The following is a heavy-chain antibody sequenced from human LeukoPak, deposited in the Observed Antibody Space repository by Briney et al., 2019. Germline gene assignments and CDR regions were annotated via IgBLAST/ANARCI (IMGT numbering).Heavy chain of an antibody. J-gene: IGHJ5*02. CDR1: GLTVSSNY. Sequence: GGSLRLSCAASGLTVSSNYIWVRQAPGKGLEWVSVIYSGGSTYYADSVKGRFTISRDNSKNTLYLQMNSLRSEDTAVYYCARDRGYCSGGSCPRFDPWGQGTLVTVSS. D-gene: IGHD2-15*01. CDR3: ARDRGYCSGGSCPRFDP. CDR2: IYSGGST. V-gene: IGHV3-53*05.